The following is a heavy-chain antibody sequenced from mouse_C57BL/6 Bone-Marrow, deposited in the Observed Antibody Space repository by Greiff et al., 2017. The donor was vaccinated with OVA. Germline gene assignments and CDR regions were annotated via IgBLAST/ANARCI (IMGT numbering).Heavy chain of an antibody. CDR2: INPGIVSP. CDR3: SRYYGTPFAY. Sequence: QVQLQQPGAEFVKPGASVKMSCKVSGYTFTSYWITGVKQRLGQGLEWFGEINPGIVSPNYNEKFKSKATLTVDTSSSTAYMQLSSLTSEDSAVYYCSRYYGTPFAYWGQGTLVTVSA. J-gene: IGHJ3*01. V-gene: IGHV1-55*01. CDR1: GYTFTSYW. D-gene: IGHD1-1*01.